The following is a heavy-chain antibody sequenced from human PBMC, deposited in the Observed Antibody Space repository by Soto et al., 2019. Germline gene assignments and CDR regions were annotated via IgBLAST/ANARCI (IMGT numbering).Heavy chain of an antibody. Sequence: EVQLVESGGGLVKPGGSLRLSCAASGFTFSSYSMNWARQAPGKGLEWVSSISSSSSYIYFADSVKGRFTISRDNAKNSLNLQMISLRAEDTAVYYCARMYGDYGLNGNYYGMDVWGQGTTVTVSS. CDR3: ARMYGDYGLNGNYYGMDV. CDR2: ISSSSSYI. D-gene: IGHD4-17*01. CDR1: GFTFSSYS. V-gene: IGHV3-21*01. J-gene: IGHJ6*02.